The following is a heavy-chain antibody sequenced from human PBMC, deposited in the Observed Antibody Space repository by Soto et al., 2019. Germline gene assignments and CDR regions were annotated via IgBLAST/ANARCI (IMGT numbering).Heavy chain of an antibody. Sequence: QVQLVQSGAEVKKPGSSVKVSCMASGGTFSSYAISWVREAPGQGLEWRGGIIPIFGTANYAQKFEGRVMITADESTGTAYMELSSLRSEHTAVYYCARSSMVDTAMAAFDYWGQGTLVTVSS. CDR1: GGTFSSYA. CDR3: ARSSMVDTAMAAFDY. V-gene: IGHV1-69*01. J-gene: IGHJ4*02. CDR2: IIPIFGTA. D-gene: IGHD5-18*01.